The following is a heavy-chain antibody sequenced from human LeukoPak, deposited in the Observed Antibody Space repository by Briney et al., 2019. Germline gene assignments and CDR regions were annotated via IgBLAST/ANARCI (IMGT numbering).Heavy chain of an antibody. CDR2: IWNDGSNK. Sequence: GGSLRLSCAASGFSFSGYGMHWVRQAPGRGLEWVAVIWNDGSNKYYADSVKGRLTISRDTSKNTLFLQMNSLRAEDTAVYYCVRNYGSGIYGYGLEVWGQGTTVTVSS. J-gene: IGHJ6*02. V-gene: IGHV3-33*01. D-gene: IGHD3-10*01. CDR1: GFSFSGYG. CDR3: VRNYGSGIYGYGLEV.